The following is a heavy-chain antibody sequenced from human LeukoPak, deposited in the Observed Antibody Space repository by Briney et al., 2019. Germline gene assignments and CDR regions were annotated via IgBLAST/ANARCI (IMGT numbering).Heavy chain of an antibody. CDR1: GYTFTGCY. J-gene: IGHJ4*02. V-gene: IGHV1-2*02. Sequence: GASVKVSCKASGYTFTGCYMHWVRQAPGQGLEWMGWINPKSGGTNYAQKFQGRVTMTRDTSITTAYMELSRLRSDDMAVYYCASGVNDYGDFYFDYWGQGTLVTVSS. D-gene: IGHD4-17*01. CDR3: ASGVNDYGDFYFDY. CDR2: INPKSGGT.